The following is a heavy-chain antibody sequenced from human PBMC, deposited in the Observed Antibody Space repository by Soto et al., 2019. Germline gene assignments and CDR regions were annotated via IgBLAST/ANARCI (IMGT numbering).Heavy chain of an antibody. J-gene: IGHJ3*02. CDR1: GCSIVSSSYY. V-gene: IGHV4-39*01. CDR3: ASRVYDAFDI. CDR2: IYYSGST. Sequence: PSETLSLTCTVCGCSIVSSSYYCGGIRQPPGKGLEWIGSIYYSGSTYYNPSLKSRVTISVDTSKNQFSLKLSSVTAADTAVYYCASRVYDAFDIWGQGTMVT.